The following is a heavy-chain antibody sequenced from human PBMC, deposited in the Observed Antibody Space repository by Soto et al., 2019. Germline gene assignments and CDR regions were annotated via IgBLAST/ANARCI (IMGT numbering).Heavy chain of an antibody. CDR3: ARDRSMVRGANPPLNWFDP. D-gene: IGHD3-10*01. Sequence: GASVKVSCKASGYTFTSYAMHWVRQAPGQRLEWMGWINAGNGNTKYSQKFQGRVTITRDTSASTAYMELSSLRSEDTAVYYCARDRSMVRGANPPLNWFDPWGQGTLVTVSS. CDR2: INAGNGNT. J-gene: IGHJ5*02. V-gene: IGHV1-3*01. CDR1: GYTFTSYA.